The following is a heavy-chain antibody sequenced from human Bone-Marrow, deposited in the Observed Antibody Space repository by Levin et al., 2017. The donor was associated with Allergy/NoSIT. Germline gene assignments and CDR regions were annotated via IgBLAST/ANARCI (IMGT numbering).Heavy chain of an antibody. CDR2: IRSKTYGETT. D-gene: IGHD1-14*01. CDR3: ARDRTDSNLNWFEP. Sequence: GGSLRLSCTGSGFTFGDHAMSWFRQAPGKGLERVGLIRSKTYGETTDYAASVTDRFAISRDDSKSIAYLQMNSLKTEDTAMYYCARDRTDSNLNWFEPWGQGTLVTVSS. CDR1: GFTFGDHA. V-gene: IGHV3-49*03. J-gene: IGHJ5*02.